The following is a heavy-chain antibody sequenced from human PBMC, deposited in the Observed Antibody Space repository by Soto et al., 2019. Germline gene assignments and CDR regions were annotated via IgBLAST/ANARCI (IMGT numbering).Heavy chain of an antibody. CDR3: MTVDTTMTEGRYFGY. V-gene: IGHV3-64D*06. CDR2: ISSNGVST. D-gene: IGHD5-18*01. Sequence: GGSLRLSCSASGFPFSNSVMHWVRQAPGRGLEDLSAISSNGVSTYYADSVKGRFTISRDNSKNKLYLQLSSLRPEDTAIYYCMTVDTTMTEGRYFGYWCQGT. CDR1: GFPFSNSV. J-gene: IGHJ4*02.